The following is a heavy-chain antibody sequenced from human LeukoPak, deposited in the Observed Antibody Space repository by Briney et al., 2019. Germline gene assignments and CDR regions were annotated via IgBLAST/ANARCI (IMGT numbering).Heavy chain of an antibody. CDR1: GYTFTSYG. D-gene: IGHD5-18*01. J-gene: IGHJ3*02. CDR3: ASGLWAYDAFDI. V-gene: IGHV1-18*01. CDR2: ISAYNGNT. Sequence: ASVKVSCTASGYTFTSYGISWVRQAPGQGLEWMGWISAYNGNTNYAQKLQGRVTMTTDTSTSTAYMELRSLRSDDTAVYYCASGLWAYDAFDIWGQGTMVTVSS.